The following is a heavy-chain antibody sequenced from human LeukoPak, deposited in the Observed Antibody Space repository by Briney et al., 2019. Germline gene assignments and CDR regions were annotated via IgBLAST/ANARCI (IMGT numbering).Heavy chain of an antibody. J-gene: IGHJ3*02. CDR3: ARGSTRYYDFWIGYSYDAFDI. V-gene: IGHV4-59*01. CDR1: GGSISSYY. D-gene: IGHD3-3*01. CDR2: IYYSGST. Sequence: SETLSLTCTVSGGSISSYYWSWIRQPPGKGLEWLGYIYYSGSTNYNPSLKSRVTISVYTSKRQFSRKLSYVTGADTDVYYRARGSTRYYDFWIGYSYDAFDIWGQGTMVNVSS.